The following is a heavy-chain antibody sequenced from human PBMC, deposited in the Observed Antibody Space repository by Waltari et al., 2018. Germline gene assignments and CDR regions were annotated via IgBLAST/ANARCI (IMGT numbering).Heavy chain of an antibody. CDR1: GYSFTSYW. Sequence: EVQLVQSGAEVKKPGESLKISCKGSGYSFTSYWIGWVRQMPGKGLEWMGIIYPGDSDTRYSPSFQGQVTISADKSISTAYLQWSSLKASDTAMYYCARRLVVVVAATRRDDAFDIWGQGTMVTVSS. J-gene: IGHJ3*02. CDR2: IYPGDSDT. V-gene: IGHV5-51*01. D-gene: IGHD2-15*01. CDR3: ARRLVVVVAATRRDDAFDI.